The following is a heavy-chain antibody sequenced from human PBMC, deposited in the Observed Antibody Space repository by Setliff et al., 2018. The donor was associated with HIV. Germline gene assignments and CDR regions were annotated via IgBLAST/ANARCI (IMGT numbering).Heavy chain of an antibody. CDR1: GSIFSSYA. CDR2: MSYDGNNK. Sequence: SLRLSCAASGSIFSSYAMHWVRQAPGKGLGWVAVMSYDGNNKYYADSVKGRFTISRDNSKNTSYLQMNSLRIEDSGAYYCANSYSASGNYHYYDYLDVWGKGTTVTVSS. CDR3: ANSYSASGNYHYYDYLDV. J-gene: IGHJ6*03. D-gene: IGHD3-10*01. V-gene: IGHV3-30*01.